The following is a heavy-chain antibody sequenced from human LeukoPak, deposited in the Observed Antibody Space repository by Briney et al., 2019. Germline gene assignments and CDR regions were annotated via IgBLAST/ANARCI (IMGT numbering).Heavy chain of an antibody. V-gene: IGHV4-59*01. D-gene: IGHD5-18*01. CDR3: ARIYSYGFLGMDV. CDR2: IYYSRST. J-gene: IGHJ6*02. CDR1: GGSISSYY. Sequence: SETLSLTCTVSGGSISSYYWSWIRQPPGKGLEWIGYIYYSRSTNYNPSLKSRVTISVDTSKNQFSLKLSSVTAADTAVYYCARIYSYGFLGMDVWGQGTTVTVSS.